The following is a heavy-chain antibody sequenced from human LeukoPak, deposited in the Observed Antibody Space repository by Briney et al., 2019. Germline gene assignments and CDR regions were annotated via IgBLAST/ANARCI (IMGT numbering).Heavy chain of an antibody. D-gene: IGHD3-3*01. CDR2: IIPIFGTA. J-gene: IGHJ4*02. Sequence: ASVKVSCKASGGTFSSYAISWVRQAPGQGLEWMGGIIPIFGTANYAQKFQGRVTITTDESTSTACMERSSLRTEDTAVYYCARTAIFGVVIAYFDYWGQGTLVTVSS. V-gene: IGHV1-69*05. CDR3: ARTAIFGVVIAYFDY. CDR1: GGTFSSYA.